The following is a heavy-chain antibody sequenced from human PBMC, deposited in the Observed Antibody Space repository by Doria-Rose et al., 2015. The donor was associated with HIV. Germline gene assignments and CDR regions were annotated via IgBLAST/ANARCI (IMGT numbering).Heavy chain of an antibody. CDR2: TYYTGTS. V-gene: IGHV4-31*03. J-gene: IGHJ4*02. D-gene: IGHD3-3*01. CDR1: GASVSSRGYY. CDR3: ARMGSYRELDY. Sequence: VQLLETGPGLVKPSETLSLTCSVSGASVSSRGYYWNWIRQVPGKGLESLGYTYYTGTSDYSPSLKSRLNMAVDTSKNQFSLKLSFVTVADTAVYYCARMGSYRELDYWGQGALGIGSA.